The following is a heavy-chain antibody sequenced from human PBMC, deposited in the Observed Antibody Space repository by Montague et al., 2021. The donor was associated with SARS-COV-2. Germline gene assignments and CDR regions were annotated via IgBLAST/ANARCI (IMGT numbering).Heavy chain of an antibody. CDR3: ARGGTVTTFYYYYYGMDV. CDR1: GGSCSGYY. J-gene: IGHJ6*02. Sequence: SETLSLTCAVYGGSCSGYYWSWIRQPPGKVLAWTGEISHSGSTNYNPSLKSRVTISVDTSKNQFSLKLSSVTAADTAVYYCARGGTVTTFYYYYYGMDVWGQGTTVTVTS. V-gene: IGHV4-34*01. CDR2: ISHSGST. D-gene: IGHD4-17*01.